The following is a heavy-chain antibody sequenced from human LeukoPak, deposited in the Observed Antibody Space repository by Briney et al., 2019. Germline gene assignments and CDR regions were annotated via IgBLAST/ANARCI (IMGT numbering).Heavy chain of an antibody. D-gene: IGHD5-18*01. V-gene: IGHV1-18*01. Sequence: GASVKVSCKTSGYSFTSYGISWVRLAPGQGLEWIGWISTYNGNTKYAQKLQGRVSMTTDTSTSTAYMELRSLRSDDTAVHYCARDPDLLYSYGFGAFDIWGQGTMVTVSS. CDR3: ARDPDLLYSYGFGAFDI. CDR2: ISTYNGNT. J-gene: IGHJ3*02. CDR1: GYSFTSYG.